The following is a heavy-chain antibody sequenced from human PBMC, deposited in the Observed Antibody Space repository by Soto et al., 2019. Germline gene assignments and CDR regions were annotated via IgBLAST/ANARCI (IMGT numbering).Heavy chain of an antibody. J-gene: IGHJ4*02. D-gene: IGHD6-13*01. Sequence: PSGCLRIGCASCGFSLWSYMMNGSLKDPGKGLEWVSSISSSSSYIYYADSVKGRFTISRDNAKNSLYLQMNSLRAEDTAVYYCARDLIAAAGSIDYSGQGTLVTLSS. CDR3: ARDLIAAAGSIDY. CDR2: ISSSSSYI. CDR1: GFSLWSYM. V-gene: IGHV3-21*01.